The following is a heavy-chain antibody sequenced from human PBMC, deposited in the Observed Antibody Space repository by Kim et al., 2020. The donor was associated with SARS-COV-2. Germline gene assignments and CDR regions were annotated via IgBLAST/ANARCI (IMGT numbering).Heavy chain of an antibody. V-gene: IGHV3-23*01. D-gene: IGHD5-12*01. J-gene: IGHJ3*02. Sequence: YYADSGQDRFTISRDNSKNTLYMQMNSLRAEATAVYYCAKEIYDGGAFDISGQGTMVTVSS. CDR3: AKEIYDGGAFDI.